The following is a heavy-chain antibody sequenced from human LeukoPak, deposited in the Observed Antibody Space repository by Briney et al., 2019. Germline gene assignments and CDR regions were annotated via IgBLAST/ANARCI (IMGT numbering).Heavy chain of an antibody. D-gene: IGHD5/OR15-5a*01. CDR2: ISGAGSHA. J-gene: IGHJ4*02. Sequence: GGSLRLSCVGSGFRFSSFAMSWVRQAPGKGLEWVSTISGAGSHAYFADSVKGRFTVSRGDSKSMHFLQMNSLRPEDTALYFCAKRITVSTGYYLDSWGRGTLVTVSS. CDR1: GFRFSSFA. V-gene: IGHV3-23*01. CDR3: AKRITVSTGYYLDS.